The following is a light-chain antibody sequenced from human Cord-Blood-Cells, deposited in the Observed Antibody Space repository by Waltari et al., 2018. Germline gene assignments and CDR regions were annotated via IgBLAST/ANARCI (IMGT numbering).Light chain of an antibody. J-gene: IGKJ3*01. Sequence: DIQMTQSPSSLSASVGDRVTITCRASQSISSYLNWYQQKPGKAPKLLIYAASSLKSGVPSSFRGRGSGTDFPLTIGGLQPKDFATYYFQQVYSTPLTSGPGTKWISN. CDR1: QSISSY. V-gene: IGKV1-39*01. CDR2: AAS. CDR3: QQVYSTPLT.